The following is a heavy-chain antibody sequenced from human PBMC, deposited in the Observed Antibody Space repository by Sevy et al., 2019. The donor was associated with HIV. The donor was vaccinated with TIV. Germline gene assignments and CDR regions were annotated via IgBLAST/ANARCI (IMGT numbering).Heavy chain of an antibody. J-gene: IGHJ4*02. CDR1: GGSMNIYY. V-gene: IGHV4-59*01. D-gene: IGHD1-20*01. Sequence: SETLSLTCSVSGGSMNIYYWSWIRQPPGKGLEWFGFIYYSGSTNYNPSLKSRVTISVDTSKNHFSLKLTSVTAADTAVYYCARVGFNWNDVDYWGQGTLVTVSS. CDR2: IYYSGST. CDR3: ARVGFNWNDVDY.